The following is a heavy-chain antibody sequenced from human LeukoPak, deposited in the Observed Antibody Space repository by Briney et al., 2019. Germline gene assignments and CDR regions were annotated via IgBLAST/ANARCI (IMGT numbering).Heavy chain of an antibody. V-gene: IGHV1-18*01. CDR1: GYTFTRNG. CDR3: ARDWGSKRIIADS. Sequence: ASVMVSCKASGYTFTRNGISWVRLAPGQGLEWMGWISPDKGNTEYAQKFQGRLTVTTDTSTSTAYLELRSLRSDDTAVYYCARDWGSKRIIADSWGQGTLVTVSS. D-gene: IGHD2/OR15-2a*01. J-gene: IGHJ5*01. CDR2: ISPDKGNT.